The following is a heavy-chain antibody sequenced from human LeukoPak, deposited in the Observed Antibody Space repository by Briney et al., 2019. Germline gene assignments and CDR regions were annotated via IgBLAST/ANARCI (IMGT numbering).Heavy chain of an antibody. CDR3: VTEGYCSGGNCYSYDY. J-gene: IGHJ4*02. CDR2: IKSKIDGGTI. D-gene: IGHD2-15*01. V-gene: IGHV3-15*01. Sequence: GGSPVLSCAVSGLTFSSAWMSWVRQVPGKGLEWVGRIKSKIDGGTIDYAAPVKGRFIISRDDSKNTLYLQMNSLKTEDTGVYYCVTEGYCSGGNCYSYDYWGQGTLVTVSS. CDR1: GLTFSSAW.